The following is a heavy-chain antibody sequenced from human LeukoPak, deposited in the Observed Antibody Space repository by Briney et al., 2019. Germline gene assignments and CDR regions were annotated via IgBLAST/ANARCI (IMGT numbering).Heavy chain of an antibody. CDR1: GGSFSGYY. Sequence: PSETLSLTCAVYGGSFSGYYWSWIRQPPGKGLEWIGEINHSGSTNYNPSLKSRVTISVDTSKNQFSLKLSSVTAADTAVYYCARGDGAVEIRNRGQGTLVTVSS. J-gene: IGHJ4*02. D-gene: IGHD6-19*01. CDR3: ARGDGAVEIRN. CDR2: INHSGST. V-gene: IGHV4-34*01.